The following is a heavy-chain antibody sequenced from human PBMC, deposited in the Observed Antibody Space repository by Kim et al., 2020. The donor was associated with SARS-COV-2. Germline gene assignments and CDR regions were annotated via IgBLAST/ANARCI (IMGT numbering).Heavy chain of an antibody. Sequence: GGSLRLSCAASGFIFSGSTIHWVRQAPGKGLEWVSVIYSGGSTYYADSVKGRFTISRHNSKNTLYLQMNSLRAEDTAVYYCVGAYGMDVWGQGTTVTVSS. CDR2: IYSGGST. CDR3: VGAYGMDV. V-gene: IGHV3-53*04. J-gene: IGHJ6*02. CDR1: GFIFSGST. D-gene: IGHD3-3*01.